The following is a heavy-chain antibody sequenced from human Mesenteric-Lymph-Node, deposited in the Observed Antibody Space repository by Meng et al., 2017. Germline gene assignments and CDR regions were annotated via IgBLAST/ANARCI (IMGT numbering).Heavy chain of an antibody. V-gene: IGHV3-9*01. D-gene: IGHD3-16*01. CDR3: ARDRPGGPDF. J-gene: IGHJ4*02. CDR2: ISWNSGSI. Sequence: SLKISCAASGFTFDDYAMHWVRQAPGKGLEWVSGISWNSGSIGYADSVKGRFTGSRDSATNTLYLQMNSLRAEDTAVYYCARDRPGGPDFWGQGTLVTVSS. CDR1: GFTFDDYA.